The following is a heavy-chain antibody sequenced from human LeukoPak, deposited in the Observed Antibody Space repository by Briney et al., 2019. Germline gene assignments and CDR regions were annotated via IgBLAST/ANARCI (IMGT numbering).Heavy chain of an antibody. CDR2: IYYSGST. D-gene: IGHD3-16*01. CDR1: GGSISTYY. J-gene: IGHJ4*02. Sequence: ASETLSLTCTVSGGSISTYYWNWIRQPPGKGLEWIGYIYYSGSTNYNPSLKSRVTISVDTSKNQFSLKLSSVTAADTAVYYCARLAQGGFTYYFDYWGQGTLVTVSS. CDR3: ARLAQGGFTYYFDY. V-gene: IGHV4-59*08.